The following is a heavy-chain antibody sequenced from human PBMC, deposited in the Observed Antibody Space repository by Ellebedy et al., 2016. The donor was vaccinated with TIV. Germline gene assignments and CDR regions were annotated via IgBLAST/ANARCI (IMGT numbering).Heavy chain of an antibody. J-gene: IGHJ5*02. Sequence: SETLSLXXAVYGGSFSGYYWSWIRQPPGKGLEWIGEINHSRSTNYNSSLKGRVTISVDTSKNQFSLKLSSVTAADTAVYYCARAAILAGSSWGTNWFDPWGQGTLVTVSS. D-gene: IGHD6-13*01. CDR2: INHSRST. V-gene: IGHV4-34*01. CDR3: ARAAILAGSSWGTNWFDP. CDR1: GGSFSGYY.